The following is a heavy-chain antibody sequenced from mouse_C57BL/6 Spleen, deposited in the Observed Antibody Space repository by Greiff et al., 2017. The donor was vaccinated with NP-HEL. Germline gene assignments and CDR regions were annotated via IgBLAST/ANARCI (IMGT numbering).Heavy chain of an antibody. V-gene: IGHV1-15*01. CDR1: GYTFTDYE. Sequence: VQLQESGAELVRPGASVTLSCKASGYTFTDYEMHWVKQTPVHGLEWIGAIDPETGGTAYNQKFKGKAILTADKSSSTAYMELRSLTSEDSAVYYCTRRKARYGYFDVWGTGTTVTVSS. CDR3: TRRKARYGYFDV. J-gene: IGHJ1*03. CDR2: IDPETGGT.